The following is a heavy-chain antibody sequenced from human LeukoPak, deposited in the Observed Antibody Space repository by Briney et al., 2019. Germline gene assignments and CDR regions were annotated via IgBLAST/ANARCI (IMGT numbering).Heavy chain of an antibody. V-gene: IGHV4-39*01. J-gene: IGHJ6*03. CDR1: GGSISSSSYY. Sequence: ASETLSLTCTVSGGSISSSSYYWGWIRQPPGKGLEWIGSIYYSGSTYYNPSLKSRVTISVDTSKNQFSLKLSSVTAADTAVYYCASLGTNGFFGAYYRDVGEKGTTVTVP. D-gene: IGHD3-3*01. CDR3: ASLGTNGFFGAYYRDV. CDR2: IYYSGST.